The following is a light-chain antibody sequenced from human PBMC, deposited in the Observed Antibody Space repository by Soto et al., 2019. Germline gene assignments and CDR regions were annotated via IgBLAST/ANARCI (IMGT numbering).Light chain of an antibody. CDR2: EVI. V-gene: IGLV2-23*02. J-gene: IGLJ2*01. Sequence: QSVLTQPASVSGSPGQSITISCTGTSSDVGSYNLVSWYQQHPGKAPKLMIYEVIKRPSGVSNRFSGSKSGNTASLTISGLQAEDEADYYCCLYAGISTYVVFGGGTKLTVL. CDR1: SSDVGSYNL. CDR3: CLYAGISTYVV.